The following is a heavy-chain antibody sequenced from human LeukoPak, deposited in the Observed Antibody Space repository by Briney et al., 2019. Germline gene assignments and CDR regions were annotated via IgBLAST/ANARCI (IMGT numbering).Heavy chain of an antibody. CDR3: ARGGDYGDYQGT. Sequence: PGGSLRLFCAASGITFRYYYMDLGRRGSGEGLEVISYIRNDGGSIYYAHSVRGRFTISRDNAKSSLYLQMNSLGAEDTAVYYCARGGDYGDYQGTWGQGTLVTVSS. D-gene: IGHD4-17*01. V-gene: IGHV3-48*01. CDR2: IRNDGGSI. J-gene: IGHJ5*02. CDR1: GITFRYYY.